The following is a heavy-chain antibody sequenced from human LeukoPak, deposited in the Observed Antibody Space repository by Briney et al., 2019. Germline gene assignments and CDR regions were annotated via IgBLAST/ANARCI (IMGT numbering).Heavy chain of an antibody. Sequence: GASVKVSCKASGYTFTSYGISWVRQAPGQGLEWMGWISAYNGNTNYAQKFQGRVTMTTDTSTSTAYMELRSLRSDDTAVYYCARVDSDIAAAGTGPYNWFDPWGQGTLVTVSS. J-gene: IGHJ5*02. CDR1: GYTFTSYG. V-gene: IGHV1-18*01. CDR3: ARVDSDIAAAGTGPYNWFDP. CDR2: ISAYNGNT. D-gene: IGHD6-13*01.